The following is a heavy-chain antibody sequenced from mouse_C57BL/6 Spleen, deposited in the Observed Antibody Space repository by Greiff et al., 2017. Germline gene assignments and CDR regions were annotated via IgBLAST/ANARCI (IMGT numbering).Heavy chain of an antibody. Sequence: VHLVESGGGLVQPKGSLKLSCAASGFSFNTYAMNWVRQAPGTGLEWVARIRSKSNNYATYYADSVKDRFTISSDDSESMLYLQMNNLKTEDTAMYYCVRLGDYDEFYYAMDYWGQGTSVTVSS. CDR3: VRLGDYDEFYYAMDY. CDR1: GFSFNTYA. V-gene: IGHV10-1*01. CDR2: IRSKSNNYAT. J-gene: IGHJ4*01. D-gene: IGHD2-4*01.